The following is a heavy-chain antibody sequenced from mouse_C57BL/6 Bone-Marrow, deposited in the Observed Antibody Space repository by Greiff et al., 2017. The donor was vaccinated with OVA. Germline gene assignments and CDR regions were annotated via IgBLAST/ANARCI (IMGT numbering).Heavy chain of an antibody. V-gene: IGHV5-17*01. J-gene: IGHJ3*01. D-gene: IGHD1-1*01. Sequence: EVKVVESGGGLVKPGGSLKLSCAASGFTFSDYGMHWVRQAPEKGLEWVAYISSGSSTIYYADTVKGRFTISRDNAKNTLFLQMTSLRSEDTAMYYCARGGGSSSGYWGQGTLVTVSA. CDR2: ISSGSSTI. CDR3: ARGGGSSSGY. CDR1: GFTFSDYG.